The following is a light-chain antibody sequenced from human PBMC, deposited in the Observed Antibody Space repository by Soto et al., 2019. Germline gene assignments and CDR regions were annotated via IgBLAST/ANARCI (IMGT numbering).Light chain of an antibody. V-gene: IGKV3-20*01. CDR1: QSIRSNY. CDR3: QQYGSSPWT. J-gene: IGKJ1*01. Sequence: ETVLTQSPGTLSLSPGERATLSCRASQSIRSNYLAWYRQTPGQAPRLLIYGASNRATGIPDRFSGSGSGTDFTHIISRLEPEDFALYYCQQYGSSPWTFGQGTKVEIK. CDR2: GAS.